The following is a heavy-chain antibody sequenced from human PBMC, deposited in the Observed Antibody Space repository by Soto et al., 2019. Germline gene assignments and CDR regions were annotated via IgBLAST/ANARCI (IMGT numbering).Heavy chain of an antibody. Sequence: QVLLVESGGGVVQPGTSLRLSCAASGFMFNTYGMHWVRQAPGKGLEWVAGIWYDGSNKYYADSVKGRFTISRDNSKNTLFLQMNSLRAEDTAVYYCARLGYYFDSTNSVGNYWGQGTLVTVSS. D-gene: IGHD3-22*01. V-gene: IGHV3-33*01. CDR3: ARLGYYFDSTNSVGNY. CDR1: GFMFNTYG. CDR2: IWYDGSNK. J-gene: IGHJ4*02.